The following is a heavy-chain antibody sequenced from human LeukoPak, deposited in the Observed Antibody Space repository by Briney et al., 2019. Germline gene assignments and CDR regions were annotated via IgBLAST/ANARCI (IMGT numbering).Heavy chain of an antibody. V-gene: IGHV3-21*01. Sequence: PGGSLRLSCSASGFTFSDYDMNWVPQAAGKGLEWVSSISYLSSHVYYGDSVKGRFSISRDNAKNSLYLQMNSLGAEDTAIYYCGRAFPPLRTSSAGDLWGQGILVTVSS. D-gene: IGHD3-16*01. CDR1: GFTFSDYD. J-gene: IGHJ4*02. CDR2: ISYLSSHV. CDR3: GRAFPPLRTSSAGDL.